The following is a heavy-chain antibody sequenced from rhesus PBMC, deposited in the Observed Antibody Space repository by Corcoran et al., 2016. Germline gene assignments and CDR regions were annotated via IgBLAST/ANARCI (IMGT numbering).Heavy chain of an antibody. CDR3: ARVGGVGKYFEF. CDR2: IYGSGSST. Sequence: QVQLQESGPGLVKPSETLSLTCAVSGYSISSSYWSWIRQAPGKGLEWIGYIYGSGSSTNYNPSLKSRVTLSVDTSKNQLSLKLSSVTTADTAVYYCARVGGVGKYFEFWGQGALVTVSS. CDR1: GYSISSSY. V-gene: IGHV4S11*01. J-gene: IGHJ1*01. D-gene: IGHD5-24*01.